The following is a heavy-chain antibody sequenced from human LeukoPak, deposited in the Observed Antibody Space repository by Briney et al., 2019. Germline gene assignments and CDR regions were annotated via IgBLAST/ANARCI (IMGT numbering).Heavy chain of an antibody. V-gene: IGHV3-21*01. CDR1: GFTFSSYF. CDR2: ISSSSSNI. D-gene: IGHD3-16*01. Sequence: KTGGSLRLSCAASGFTFSSYFMNWVRQAPGKGLEWVSSISSSSSNIYYADSVKGRFTISRDNAKNSLFLQMNSLRAEDTAVYYCAREGYSFGDDFWGQGTLVTASS. J-gene: IGHJ4*02. CDR3: AREGYSFGDDF.